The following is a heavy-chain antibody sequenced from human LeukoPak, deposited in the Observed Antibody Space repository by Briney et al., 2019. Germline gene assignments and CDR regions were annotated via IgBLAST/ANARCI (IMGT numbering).Heavy chain of an antibody. D-gene: IGHD4-17*01. CDR3: ARALTTVTTKYWFDP. CDR1: GGSISSGDYY. V-gene: IGHV4-30-4*01. Sequence: PSETLSLTCTVSGGSISSGDYYWSWIRQPPGKGLAWIGYIYYSGSTYYNPSLKRRVTISVDTSKNQFSLKLSSVTAADTAVYYCARALTTVTTKYWFDPWGQGALVTVSS. J-gene: IGHJ5*02. CDR2: IYYSGST.